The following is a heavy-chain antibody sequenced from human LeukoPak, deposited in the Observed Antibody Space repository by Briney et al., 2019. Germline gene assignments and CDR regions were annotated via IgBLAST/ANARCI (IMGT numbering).Heavy chain of an antibody. J-gene: IGHJ4*02. Sequence: QTGGSLRLSCAASGFTFSSYAMSWVRQAPGKGLEWVSAISGSGGSTYYADSVKGRFTISRDNSKNTLYLQMNSLRAEDTAVYYCAKDVWYSGSSDFDYWGQGTLVTVSS. D-gene: IGHD1-26*01. CDR3: AKDVWYSGSSDFDY. CDR2: ISGSGGST. CDR1: GFTFSSYA. V-gene: IGHV3-23*01.